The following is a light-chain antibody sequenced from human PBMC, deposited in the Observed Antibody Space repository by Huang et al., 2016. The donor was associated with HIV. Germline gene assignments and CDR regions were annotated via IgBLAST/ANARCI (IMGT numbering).Light chain of an antibody. CDR2: GLP. Sequence: IQLTQSPPSLSASVGDRVAIACRASPALGTYLNWFQQKPGSAPNLLFSGLPSLHTGVPSRFIGSGSGTEFTLTIRGLQFDDFATYFCQQSYSALITFGQGTRLEIK. CDR3: QQSYSALIT. CDR1: PALGTY. J-gene: IGKJ5*01. V-gene: IGKV1-39*01.